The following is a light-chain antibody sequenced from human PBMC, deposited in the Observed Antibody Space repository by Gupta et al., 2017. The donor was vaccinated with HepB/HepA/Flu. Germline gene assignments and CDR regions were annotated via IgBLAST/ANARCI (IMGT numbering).Light chain of an antibody. CDR2: DVS. V-gene: IGLV2-14*03. Sequence: QSALTQPASVSGSPGQSITISCTGTSNDVGAYTYVSWYQQHPGKAPKLMIYDVSNRPSGVSNRFSGSKSGNTASLTISGLQADDDADYYCNSYTSSSTLDYVFGTGTKVTVL. J-gene: IGLJ1*01. CDR1: SNDVGAYTY. CDR3: NSYTSSSTLDYV.